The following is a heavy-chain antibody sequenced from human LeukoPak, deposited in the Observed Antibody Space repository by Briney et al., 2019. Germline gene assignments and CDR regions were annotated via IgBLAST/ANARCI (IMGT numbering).Heavy chain of an antibody. J-gene: IGHJ3*02. CDR3: ARVLPVTMIVGGAFDI. CDR1: GGSISSSDW. V-gene: IGHV4-4*02. Sequence: SETLSLTCAVSGGSISSSDWWSWVRQPPGKGLEWIGEIYHSGSTNYNPSLKSRVTISVDKSKNQFSLKLSSVTAADTAVYYCARVLPVTMIVGGAFDIWGQGTMVTVSS. CDR2: IYHSGST. D-gene: IGHD3-22*01.